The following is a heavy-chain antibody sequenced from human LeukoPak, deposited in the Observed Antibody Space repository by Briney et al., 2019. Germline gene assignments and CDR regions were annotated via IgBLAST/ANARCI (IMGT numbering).Heavy chain of an antibody. Sequence: GGSLRLSCVDSGFTFSTYSMNWVRQAPGKGLEWVSSISSSSSYIYYGDSVKGRLTISRDNAKNSLYLQMNSLRAEDTAVYYCARDGAVTNGRYFDYWGQGTLVTVSS. CDR2: ISSSSSYI. V-gene: IGHV3-21*01. J-gene: IGHJ4*02. CDR1: GFTFSTYS. D-gene: IGHD4-17*01. CDR3: ARDGAVTNGRYFDY.